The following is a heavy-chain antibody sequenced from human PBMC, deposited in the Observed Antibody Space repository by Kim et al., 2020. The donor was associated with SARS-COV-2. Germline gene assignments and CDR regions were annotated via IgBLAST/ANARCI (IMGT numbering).Heavy chain of an antibody. CDR2: N. J-gene: IGHJ4*02. CDR3: ARGPNYSPFDY. V-gene: IGHV3-48*03. D-gene: IGHD4-4*01. Sequence: NYDADSGRGRFTISRDNDKNSIFLQMNSLRAEDTAVYYCARGPNYSPFDYWGQETLVTVSS.